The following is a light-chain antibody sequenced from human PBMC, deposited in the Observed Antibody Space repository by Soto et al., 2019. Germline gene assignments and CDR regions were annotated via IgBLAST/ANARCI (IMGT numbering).Light chain of an antibody. CDR1: QSVSSY. CDR2: DAS. V-gene: IGKV3-11*01. CDR3: QQRYNWPLT. J-gene: IGKJ4*01. Sequence: LTQSPSTLSLSPGERATLSCRASQSVSSYLEWYQQKPGQAPRLLIYDASDRSTGIPARFSGSGSGTAFTLTISGLEPEDFEVYYCQQRYNWPLTFGGGTKVDIK.